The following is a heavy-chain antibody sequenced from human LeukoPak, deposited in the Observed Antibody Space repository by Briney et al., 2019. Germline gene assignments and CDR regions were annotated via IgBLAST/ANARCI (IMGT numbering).Heavy chain of an antibody. Sequence: PGGSLRLSCAASGFTLSHYDMHWVRQAAGKGLEWVSAIALAGDTYYAGSVEGRFTISRENAKNSLYLQMNSLSADDTAVYYCARSSSSSEIDSRGQGTLVTVSS. CDR3: ARSSSSSEIDS. CDR2: IALAGDT. CDR1: GFTLSHYD. D-gene: IGHD6-19*01. V-gene: IGHV3-13*01. J-gene: IGHJ4*02.